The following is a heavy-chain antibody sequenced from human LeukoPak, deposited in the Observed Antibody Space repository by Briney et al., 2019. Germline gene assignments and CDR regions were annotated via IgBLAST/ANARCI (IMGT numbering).Heavy chain of an antibody. Sequence: GESLKISCKGSGYSFTSYWIGWVRQMPGKGLEWMGIIYPGDSDTRYSPSFQGQVTISADKSISTAYLQWSSLKASDTAMYYFSKKMYYYDSSGYSRVSRFDPWGQGNLVTVPS. J-gene: IGHJ5*02. D-gene: IGHD3-22*01. V-gene: IGHV5-51*01. CDR2: IYPGDSDT. CDR3: SKKMYYYDSSGYSRVSRFDP. CDR1: GYSFTSYW.